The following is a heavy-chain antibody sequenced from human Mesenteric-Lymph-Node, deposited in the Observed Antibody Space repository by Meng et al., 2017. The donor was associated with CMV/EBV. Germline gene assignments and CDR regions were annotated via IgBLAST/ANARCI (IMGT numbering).Heavy chain of an antibody. V-gene: IGHV4-39*01. Sequence: QLQLQESGPGLVKPSETLSLTCPVPGGSISSSSYYGGWIRQPPGKGLEWIGSIYYSGSTYYNPSLKSRVTISVDTSKNQFSLKLSSVTAADTAVYYCARPHYYGSGSSPWFDPWGQGTLVTVSS. CDR1: GGSISSSSYY. D-gene: IGHD3-10*01. CDR2: IYYSGST. CDR3: ARPHYYGSGSSPWFDP. J-gene: IGHJ5*02.